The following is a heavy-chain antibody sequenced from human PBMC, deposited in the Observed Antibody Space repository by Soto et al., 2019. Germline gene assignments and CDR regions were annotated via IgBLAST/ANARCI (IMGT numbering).Heavy chain of an antibody. CDR1: GYTFTDYF. D-gene: IGHD3-16*01. CDR3: ARDMQGWGGY. Sequence: QMQLVQSGAEVKKPGASVKVSCKASGYTFTDYFMHWVRQAPGQGLEWMGWINPNSGDTNSAQNFQDRVTMTRDTSTSTAYMELSRLRFDDTAVYYCARDMQGWGGYWGQGTLVTVSS. CDR2: INPNSGDT. V-gene: IGHV1-2*02. J-gene: IGHJ4*02.